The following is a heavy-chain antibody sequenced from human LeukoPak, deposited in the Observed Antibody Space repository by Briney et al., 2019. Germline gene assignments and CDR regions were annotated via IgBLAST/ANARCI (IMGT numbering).Heavy chain of an antibody. CDR3: ARQNNFGFVDS. D-gene: IGHD3-10*01. Sequence: SETLSLTCTVSGGSISSYYWSWIRQPPGRGLEWIGYLYYSGSTNYNPSLKSRVTMTVDTSKNQFSLKLSSVTAADTAVYYCARQNNFGFVDSWGQGTLVTVSS. J-gene: IGHJ4*02. V-gene: IGHV4-59*08. CDR1: GGSISSYY. CDR2: LYYSGST.